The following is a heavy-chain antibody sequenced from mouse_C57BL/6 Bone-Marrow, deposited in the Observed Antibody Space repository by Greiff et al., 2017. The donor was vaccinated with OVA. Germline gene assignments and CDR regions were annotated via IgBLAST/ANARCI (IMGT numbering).Heavy chain of an antibody. V-gene: IGHV1-72*01. CDR1: GYTFTSYW. CDR2: IDPNSGGT. J-gene: IGHJ3*01. Sequence: VKLQQPGAELVKPGASVKLSCKASGYTFTSYWMHWVKQRPGRGLEWIGRIDPNSGGTKYNEKFKSKATLTVDKPSSTAFMQLSSLTLEDCAVYYCAAAGGGFAYWGQGTLVTVSA. CDR3: AAAGGGFAY.